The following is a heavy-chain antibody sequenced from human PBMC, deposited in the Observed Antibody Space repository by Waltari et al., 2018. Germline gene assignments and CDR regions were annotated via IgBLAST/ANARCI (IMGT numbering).Heavy chain of an antibody. CDR2: IYHSGST. Sequence: QVQLQESGPGLVKPSETLSLTCAVSGYSISSGYYWGWIRQPPGKGLEWIGSIYHSGSTYYTPSLTSRVTISVDTSKNQFSLKLGSVTAADTAVYYCARLGDLAYCGGDCYSGDYWGQGTLVTVSS. D-gene: IGHD2-21*01. J-gene: IGHJ4*02. CDR1: GYSISSGYY. CDR3: ARLGDLAYCGGDCYSGDY. V-gene: IGHV4-38-2*01.